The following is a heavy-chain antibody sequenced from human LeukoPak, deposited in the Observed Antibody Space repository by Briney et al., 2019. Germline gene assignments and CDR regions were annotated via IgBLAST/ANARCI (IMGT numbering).Heavy chain of an antibody. CDR3: ARGADYGGNSVPFDY. CDR2: IYYRGTT. Sequence: SQTLSLTCTVSGGSISSGGHYWGWIRQQPGKGLEWIGYIYYRGTTYYNQSLKSRVSISLDTSKNQVSLKLTSVTAADTAVYYCARGADYGGNSVPFDYWGQGTLVTVSS. J-gene: IGHJ4*02. CDR1: GGSISSGGHY. D-gene: IGHD4-23*01. V-gene: IGHV4-31*03.